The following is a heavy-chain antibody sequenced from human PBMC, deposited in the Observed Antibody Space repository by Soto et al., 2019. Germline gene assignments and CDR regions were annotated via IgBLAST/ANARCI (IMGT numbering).Heavy chain of an antibody. CDR3: ARSVDP. CDR2: IYYSGST. J-gene: IGHJ5*02. Sequence: GSLRLSCAASGFTVSSNYMSWVRQAPGKGLEWIGYIYYSGSTYYNPSLKSRVTISVDTSKNQFSLKLSSVTAADTAVYYCARSVDPWGQGTLVTVSS. V-gene: IGHV4-59*06. CDR1: GFTVSSNY.